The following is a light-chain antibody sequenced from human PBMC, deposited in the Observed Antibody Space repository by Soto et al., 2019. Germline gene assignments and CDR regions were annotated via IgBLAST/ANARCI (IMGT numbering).Light chain of an antibody. J-gene: IGKJ1*01. CDR1: QSVSSNY. CDR2: AAS. CDR3: QQYNNWPWT. Sequence: IVLTQSPGTLSLSPGERATLSCRASQSVSSNYLAWFQQKPGQAPRLLIYAASSRATGIPDRFSGSGSGTDFTLTISSLQSEDFAVYYCQQYNNWPWTFGQGTKVDIK. V-gene: IGKV3-20*01.